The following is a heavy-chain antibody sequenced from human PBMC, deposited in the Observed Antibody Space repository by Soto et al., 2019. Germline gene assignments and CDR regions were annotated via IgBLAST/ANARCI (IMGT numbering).Heavy chain of an antibody. D-gene: IGHD3-16*01. J-gene: IGHJ4*02. CDR2: VSPGAGGT. V-gene: IGHV3-23*01. CDR1: GFTFSTYA. CDR3: LKKTMTPAGEPNFFDS. Sequence: GGSLRLSCAASGFTFSTYAMSWVRQAPGKGLEWVSAVSPGAGGTYYADSVKGRFTISRDNSKNTLYLEMNSLRAEDTALYYCLKKTMTPAGEPNFFDSGGRGPRVPVS.